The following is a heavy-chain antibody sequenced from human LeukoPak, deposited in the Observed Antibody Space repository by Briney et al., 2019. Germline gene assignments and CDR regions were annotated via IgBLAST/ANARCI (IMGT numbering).Heavy chain of an antibody. CDR2: ISSSGSTI. J-gene: IGHJ5*02. D-gene: IGHD6-13*01. CDR3: AREAGGDSSWYLGLNWFDP. V-gene: IGHV3-11*01. Sequence: GGSLRLSCAASGFTFSTYWMSWVRQAPGKGLEWVSYISSSGSTIYYADSVKGRFTISRDNAKNSLYLQMNSLRAEDTAVYYCAREAGGDSSWYLGLNWFDPWGQGTLVTVSS. CDR1: GFTFSTYW.